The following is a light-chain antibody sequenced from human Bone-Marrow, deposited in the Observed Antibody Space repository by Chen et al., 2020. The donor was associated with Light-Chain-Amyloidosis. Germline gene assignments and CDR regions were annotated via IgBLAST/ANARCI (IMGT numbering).Light chain of an antibody. CDR2: GSS. CDR1: QTISSNY. CDR3: QQYGSSPLT. J-gene: IGKJ4*01. V-gene: IGKV3-20*01. Sequence: EIVLTQSPGTLSLSPGEGANLSCRASQTISSNYLTWYQQKFGQAPRLLIYGSSSRATGIPDRFTGSGSGTDFTVTINRLEPEDLAMYYCQQYGSSPLTFGGGTKVEIK.